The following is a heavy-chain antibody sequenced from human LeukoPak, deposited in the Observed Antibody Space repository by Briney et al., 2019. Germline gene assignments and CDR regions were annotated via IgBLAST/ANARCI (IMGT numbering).Heavy chain of an antibody. D-gene: IGHD3-10*01. CDR1: GYSISSGYY. CDR2: IYHSGST. CDR3: ARGTMVRGVNDAFDI. J-gene: IGHJ3*02. Sequence: PSETLSLTCTVSGYSISSGYYWGWIRQPPGKGLEWIGSIYHSGSTYYNPSLKSRVTISVDTSKNQFSLKLSSVTAADTAVYYCARGTMVRGVNDAFDIWGQGTMVTVSS. V-gene: IGHV4-38-2*02.